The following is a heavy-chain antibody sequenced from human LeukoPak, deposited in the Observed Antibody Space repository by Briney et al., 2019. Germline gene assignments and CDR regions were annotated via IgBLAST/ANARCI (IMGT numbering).Heavy chain of an antibody. CDR1: GFIFNSHW. D-gene: IGHD2-8*02. V-gene: IGHV3-7*01. CDR2: IRQDGDEK. Sequence: GGSLRLSCAGSGFIFNSHWMTWVRQAPGMGLEWVGNIRQDGDEKFYADSVRGRFTISRDNAKNSLYLHLNSLRAEDTAIYCARVRTVWYIDLWGRGTLVTVSP. CDR3: ARVRTVWYIDL. J-gene: IGHJ2*01.